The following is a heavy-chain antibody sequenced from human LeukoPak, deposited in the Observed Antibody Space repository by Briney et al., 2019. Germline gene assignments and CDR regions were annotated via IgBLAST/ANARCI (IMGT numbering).Heavy chain of an antibody. CDR3: ARRLPSGYYNALDV. CDR1: GYTFSNYG. Sequence: ASVRVSCNASGYTFSNYGISWVRQAPGQGLEWMGWISVCNGNTNYAQNLQGRVTMTTDTSTSTAYMELRSLRSDDTASYYCARRLPSGYYNALDVWGQGTTVTVSS. V-gene: IGHV1-18*01. D-gene: IGHD4-11*01. J-gene: IGHJ6*02. CDR2: ISVCNGNT.